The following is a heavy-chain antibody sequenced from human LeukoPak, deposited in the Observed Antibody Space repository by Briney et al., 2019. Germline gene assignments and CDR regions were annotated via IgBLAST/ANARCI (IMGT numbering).Heavy chain of an antibody. D-gene: IGHD3-10*01. V-gene: IGHV3-30*02. CDR3: AKELAMVRGVIITMGAFDI. Sequence: PGGSLGLSCAASGFTFSSYGMHWVRQAPGKGLEWVAFIRYDGSNKYYADSVKGRFTISRDNSKNTLYLQMNSLRAEDTAVYYCAKELAMVRGVIITMGAFDIWGQGTMVTVSS. CDR1: GFTFSSYG. J-gene: IGHJ3*02. CDR2: IRYDGSNK.